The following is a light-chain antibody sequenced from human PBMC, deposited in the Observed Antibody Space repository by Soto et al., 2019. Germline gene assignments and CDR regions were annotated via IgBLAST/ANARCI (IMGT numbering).Light chain of an antibody. V-gene: IGKV3-15*01. J-gene: IGKJ4*01. CDR1: RGIGST. Sequence: EVVMTQSPATLSVSPGERATLSCRASRGIGSTLAWYQQKPGQTPRLLIYDTSTRATGVPGRFIGSRSGTEFTHTITSLQSEDFAIYYCQHYVTWPLAFGGGTRVENK. CDR3: QHYVTWPLA. CDR2: DTS.